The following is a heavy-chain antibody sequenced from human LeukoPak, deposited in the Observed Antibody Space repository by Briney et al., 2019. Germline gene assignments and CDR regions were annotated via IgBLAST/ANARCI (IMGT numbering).Heavy chain of an antibody. D-gene: IGHD1-26*01. J-gene: IGHJ4*02. CDR1: GYTFTIYG. Sequence: ASVTVSFKTSGYTFTIYGISWVRQAPGQGLEWMGWISAYNGNTNYAQKLQGRVTMTTDTSTSTAYMELRCLRSDDTAVYYCATTPYSGSYTHWYYFDYWGQGTLVTVSS. CDR3: ATTPYSGSYTHWYYFDY. V-gene: IGHV1-18*01. CDR2: ISAYNGNT.